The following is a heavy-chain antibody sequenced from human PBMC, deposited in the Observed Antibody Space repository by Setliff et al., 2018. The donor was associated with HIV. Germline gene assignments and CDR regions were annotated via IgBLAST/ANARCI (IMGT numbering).Heavy chain of an antibody. D-gene: IGHD5-18*01. V-gene: IGHV4-4*08. CDR3: ARSVDTTLVPAYYFDY. J-gene: IGHJ4*02. CDR1: GGSISRYF. CDR2: LDTRGRA. Sequence: SETLSLTCTVSGGSISRYFWNWIRQPPGKGLEWIGYLDTRGRAIYNPSLESRVAIWMDTSKNQFSLRLTSVAAADTAVYYCARSVDTTLVPAYYFDYWGQGTLVTVSS.